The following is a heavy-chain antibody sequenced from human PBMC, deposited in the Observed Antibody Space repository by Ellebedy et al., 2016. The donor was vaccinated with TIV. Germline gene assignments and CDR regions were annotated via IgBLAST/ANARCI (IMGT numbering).Heavy chain of an antibody. CDR3: ARSYGSGSYRGYCDY. Sequence: AASVQVSCKASGYTFTSYYMHWVRQAPGQGLEWLGIINSSGGSTTYAQKFQGRVTMTRDTSTSTVDMELSTLRSEDTAVYYCARSYGSGSYRGYCDYWGQGTLVTVSS. J-gene: IGHJ4*02. D-gene: IGHD3-10*01. V-gene: IGHV1-46*01. CDR1: GYTFTSYY. CDR2: INSSGGST.